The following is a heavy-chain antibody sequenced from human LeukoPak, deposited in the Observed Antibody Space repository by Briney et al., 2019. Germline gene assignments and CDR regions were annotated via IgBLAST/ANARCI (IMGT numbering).Heavy chain of an antibody. Sequence: GESLKISCKASGYSSDNYWIAWVRHMPRKGLECLGIIYPGDSDTRYSPPFRGQVIISVDKSINTAYLQWSSLKASDTAMYYCARRLGTGTPDYWGQGTPVTVSS. CDR3: ARRLGTGTPDY. J-gene: IGHJ4*02. CDR2: IYPGDSDT. CDR1: GYSSDNYW. V-gene: IGHV5-51*01. D-gene: IGHD1-1*01.